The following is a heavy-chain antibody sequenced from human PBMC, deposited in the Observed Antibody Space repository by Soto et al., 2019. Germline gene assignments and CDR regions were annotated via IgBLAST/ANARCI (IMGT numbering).Heavy chain of an antibody. CDR1: GFAFSSYA. V-gene: IGHV3-23*01. J-gene: IGHJ4*02. CDR2: ISGSGGST. D-gene: IGHD3-9*01. CDR3: SKDPLLRSGAYDIGDC. Sequence: EVQLLESGGGLVQPGGSLRLSCAASGFAFSSYAMSWVRQTPGKGLEWVSAISGSGGSTYYLGSVKGRFTISRDNSKNTLYLQMNSLRAKDSAVYYCSKDPLLRSGAYDIGDCWGQGTLVTVSS.